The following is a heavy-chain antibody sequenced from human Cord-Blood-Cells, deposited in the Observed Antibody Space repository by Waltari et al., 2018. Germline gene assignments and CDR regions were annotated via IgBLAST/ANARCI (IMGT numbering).Heavy chain of an antibody. V-gene: IGHV3-48*03. D-gene: IGHD3-3*01. CDR2: ISSSGSTI. CDR1: GFTFSRYE. CDR3: ARESYDFWSGYYPGFDY. Sequence: EVQLVESGGGLVQPGGSLRLSCAASGFTFSRYEMNWVRQATGKGLEWVSYISSSGSTIYYADAVKGRFTISRDNAKNSLYLQMNSLRAEDTAVYYCARESYDFWSGYYPGFDYWGQGTLVTVSS. J-gene: IGHJ4*02.